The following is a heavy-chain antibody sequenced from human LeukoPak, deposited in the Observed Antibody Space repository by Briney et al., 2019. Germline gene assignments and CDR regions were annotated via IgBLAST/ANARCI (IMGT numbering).Heavy chain of an antibody. CDR1: GYTFTTYA. CDR2: INAGNGNT. Sequence: ASVKVSCKASGYTFTTYALHWVRQAPGQRLEWMGWINAGNGNTKYSQKFQGRVTITRDTSASTAYMELSSLRSEDTAVYYCARESGSGSYPRFYYYYGMDVWGQGITVTVSS. J-gene: IGHJ6*02. D-gene: IGHD3-10*01. V-gene: IGHV1-3*01. CDR3: ARESGSGSYPRFYYYYGMDV.